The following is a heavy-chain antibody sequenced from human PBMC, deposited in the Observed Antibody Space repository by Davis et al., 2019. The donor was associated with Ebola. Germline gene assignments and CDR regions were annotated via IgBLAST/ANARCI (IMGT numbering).Heavy chain of an antibody. CDR3: ARDGSPALLWFGELSKVFDY. D-gene: IGHD3-10*01. CDR2: IRYDGSNK. V-gene: IGHV3-30*02. Sequence: GESLKISCAASGFTFSSYGMHWVRQAPGKGLEWVAFIRYDGSNKYYADSVKGRFTISRDNSKNTLYLQMNSLRAEDTAVYYCARDGSPALLWFGELSKVFDYWGQGTLVTVSS. CDR1: GFTFSSYG. J-gene: IGHJ4*02.